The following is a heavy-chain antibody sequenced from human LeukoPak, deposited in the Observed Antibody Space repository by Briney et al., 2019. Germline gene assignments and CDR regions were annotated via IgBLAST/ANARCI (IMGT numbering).Heavy chain of an antibody. J-gene: IGHJ4*02. D-gene: IGHD3-10*01. CDR1: GGSISSSSYY. CDR3: ARDNPYGSGTDY. Sequence: SETLSLTCNVSGGSISSSSYYWGWIRQPPGKGLEWIGSIYFSGRTYYNISLKSRVTISIDTSKNQFSLKVNSVTAADTAVYYCARDNPYGSGTDYWGQGTLVTVSS. V-gene: IGHV4-39*07. CDR2: IYFSGRT.